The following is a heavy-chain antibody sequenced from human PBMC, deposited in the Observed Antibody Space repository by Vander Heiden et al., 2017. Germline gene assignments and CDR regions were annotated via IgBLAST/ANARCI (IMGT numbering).Heavy chain of an antibody. D-gene: IGHD6-19*01. CDR3: TVIAVATFDY. V-gene: IGHV3-15*01. CDR2: IKSKTDGGTT. Sequence: EVQLVESGGGLVKPGGSLRLPCAASGFPFSNAWMGWVRQAPGKGLEWVGRIKSKTDGGTTDDAAPVKGRFTISRDDSKNTLYLQMNSLKTEDTAVYYCTVIAVATFDYWGQGTLVTVSS. CDR1: GFPFSNAW. J-gene: IGHJ4*02.